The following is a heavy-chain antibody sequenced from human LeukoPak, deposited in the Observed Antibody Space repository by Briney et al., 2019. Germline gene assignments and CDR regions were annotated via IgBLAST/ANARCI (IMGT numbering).Heavy chain of an antibody. CDR3: AKGYSSSWYDTPDY. CDR2: ISGSGGST. CDR1: GFTFSSSA. D-gene: IGHD6-13*01. V-gene: IGHV3-23*01. J-gene: IGHJ4*02. Sequence: GGSLRLSCAASGFTFSSSAMSWVRQVPGKGLEWVSAISGSGGSTYYADSVKGRFTISRDNSKNTLYLQMNSLRAEDTAVYYCAKGYSSSWYDTPDYWGQGTLVTVSS.